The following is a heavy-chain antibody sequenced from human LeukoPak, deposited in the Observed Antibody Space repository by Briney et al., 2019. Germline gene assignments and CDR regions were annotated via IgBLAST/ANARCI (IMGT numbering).Heavy chain of an antibody. D-gene: IGHD2-21*01. J-gene: IGHJ3*02. Sequence: SETLSLTCTVSGGSVSSSLYYWGWIRQPPGKGLEWIGSIYYSGRTHYNPSLKSRVTISVDTSKNQFSLKLSSVTAADTAVYYCARGIVVVIASKPWAFDIWGQGTMVTVSS. CDR1: GGSVSSSLYY. CDR2: IYYSGRT. CDR3: ARGIVVVIASKPWAFDI. V-gene: IGHV4-39*07.